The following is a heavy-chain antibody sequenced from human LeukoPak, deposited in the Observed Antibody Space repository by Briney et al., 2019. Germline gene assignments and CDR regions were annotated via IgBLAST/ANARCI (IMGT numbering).Heavy chain of an antibody. CDR3: ARDGPLMTTVTTEDY. CDR1: GFTFSSYA. J-gene: IGHJ4*02. D-gene: IGHD4-11*01. CDR2: ISGSGGST. Sequence: PGGSLRLSCAASGFTFSSYAMSWVRQAPGKGLEWVSAISGSGGSTYYADSVKGRFTISRDNAKNSLYLQMNSLRAEDTAVYYCARDGPLMTTVTTEDYWGQGTLVTVSS. V-gene: IGHV3-23*01.